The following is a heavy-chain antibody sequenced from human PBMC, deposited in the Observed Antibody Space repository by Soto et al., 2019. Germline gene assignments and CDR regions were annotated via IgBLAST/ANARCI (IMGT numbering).Heavy chain of an antibody. D-gene: IGHD3-3*01. Sequence: PSETLSLTCAVYGWSFSGYYWSWIRQPPGKGLEWIGEINHSGSTNYNPSLKSRVTISVDTSKHQFSLRLSSVTAADTAVYYCAREPEGVDGNYGGVEPWGQGTQVTVAS. CDR1: GWSFSGYY. V-gene: IGHV4-34*01. CDR2: INHSGST. CDR3: AREPEGVDGNYGGVEP. J-gene: IGHJ5*02.